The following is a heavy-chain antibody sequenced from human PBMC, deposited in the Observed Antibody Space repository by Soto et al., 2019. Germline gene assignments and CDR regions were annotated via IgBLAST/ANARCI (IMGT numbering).Heavy chain of an antibody. V-gene: IGHV1-69*13. CDR2: IIPIFGTA. Sequence: ASVKVSCKASGCTFSSYAISWVRQAPGQGLEWMGGIIPIFGTANYAQKFQGRVTITADESTSTAYMELSSLRSEDTAVYYCARSLTGADAFDIWGQGTMVTVSS. CDR1: GCTFSSYA. CDR3: ARSLTGADAFDI. D-gene: IGHD3-16*01. J-gene: IGHJ3*02.